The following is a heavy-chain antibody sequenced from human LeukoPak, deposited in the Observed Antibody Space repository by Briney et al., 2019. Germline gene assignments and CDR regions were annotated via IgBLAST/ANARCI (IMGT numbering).Heavy chain of an antibody. Sequence: ASVKVSCKASGYTFTSYDINWVRQATGQGLEWMGWMNPNSGNTGYAQRFQGRVTITRNTSISTAYMELSSLRSEDTAVYYCARACGSGYYPYYYYMDVWGKGTTVTVSS. CDR1: GYTFTSYD. CDR2: MNPNSGNT. CDR3: ARACGSGYYPYYYYMDV. J-gene: IGHJ6*03. V-gene: IGHV1-8*03. D-gene: IGHD3-22*01.